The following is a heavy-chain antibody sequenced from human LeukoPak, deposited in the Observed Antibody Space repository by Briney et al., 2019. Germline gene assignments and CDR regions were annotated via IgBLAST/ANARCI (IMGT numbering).Heavy chain of an antibody. CDR3: AKNRQKWLLLLDAFDI. Sequence: GGSLRLSCAASGFTFSSYAMGWVRQAPGKGLEWVSAISGSGGSAYYADSVKGRFTISRDNSKNTLYLQMNSLRAEDTAVYYCAKNRQKWLLLLDAFDIWGQGTMVTVSS. CDR1: GFTFSSYA. J-gene: IGHJ3*02. D-gene: IGHD3-22*01. V-gene: IGHV3-23*01. CDR2: ISGSGGSA.